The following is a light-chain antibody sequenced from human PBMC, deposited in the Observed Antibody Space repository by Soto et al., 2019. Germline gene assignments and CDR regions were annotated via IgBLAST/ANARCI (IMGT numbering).Light chain of an antibody. CDR3: SSYTGSSPV. CDR1: SSDVGGYNY. J-gene: IGLJ2*01. Sequence: QSALTQPASVSGSPGQWITISCTGTSSDVGGYNYVSWYQQHPGKAPKLMIYDVSNRPSGVSNRFSGSKSGNTASLTISGRQAEDEADYYGSSYTGSSPVFGGATKLTVL. CDR2: DVS. V-gene: IGLV2-14*01.